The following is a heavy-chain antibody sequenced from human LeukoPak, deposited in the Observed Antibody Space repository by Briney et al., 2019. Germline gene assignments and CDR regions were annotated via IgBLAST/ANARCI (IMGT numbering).Heavy chain of an antibody. D-gene: IGHD1-26*01. V-gene: IGHV3-30-3*01. J-gene: IGHJ3*02. CDR2: ISYDGSNK. Sequence: GGSLRLSCAASGFTFSSYAMHWVRQAPGKGLEWVAVISYDGSNKYYADSVKGRFTISRDNSKNTLYLQMNSLRAEDTAVYYCARDSELAHAFDIWGQGTMVTVSS. CDR1: GFTFSSYA. CDR3: ARDSELAHAFDI.